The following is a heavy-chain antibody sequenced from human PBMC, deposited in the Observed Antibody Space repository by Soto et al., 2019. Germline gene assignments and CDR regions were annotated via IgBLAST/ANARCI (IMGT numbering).Heavy chain of an antibody. CDR2: INYSGST. Sequence: PSETLSLTCAVYGGSFSGYYWSWIRQPPGKGLEWIGEINYSGSTYYNPSLKSRVTISVDTSKNQFSLKLSSVTAADTAVYYCARLGNKEIYYYGMDVWGQGTTVTVSS. CDR1: GGSFSGYY. D-gene: IGHD3-10*01. J-gene: IGHJ6*02. V-gene: IGHV4-34*01. CDR3: ARLGNKEIYYYGMDV.